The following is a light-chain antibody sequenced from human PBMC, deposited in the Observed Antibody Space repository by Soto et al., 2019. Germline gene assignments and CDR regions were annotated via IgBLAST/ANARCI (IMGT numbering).Light chain of an antibody. Sequence: QLVLTQPPSASGTPGQRVTISCSGSSSNIGSNYVYWYHQLPGTAPKLVIYSNNQRPSGVPDRFSGSKSGTSASQAISGLRSEDEVDYYCAAWDDSLSGPVVFGGGTKVTVL. CDR2: SNN. J-gene: IGLJ2*01. V-gene: IGLV1-47*02. CDR1: SSNIGSNY. CDR3: AAWDDSLSGPVV.